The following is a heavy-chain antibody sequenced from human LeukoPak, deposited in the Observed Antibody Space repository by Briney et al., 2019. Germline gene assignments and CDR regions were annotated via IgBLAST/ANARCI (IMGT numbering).Heavy chain of an antibody. Sequence: PGGSLRLSCAASGFTFSSYGMHWVRQAPGKGLEWVSFIRYDGSNEYYADSVKGRFTISRDNSKNTLYLQMNSLRAEDTAVYYCAKDRIPAAINRGPYFGYWGQGTLVTVSS. CDR2: IRYDGSNE. CDR3: AKDRIPAAINRGPYFGY. V-gene: IGHV3-30*02. J-gene: IGHJ4*02. D-gene: IGHD2-2*01. CDR1: GFTFSSYG.